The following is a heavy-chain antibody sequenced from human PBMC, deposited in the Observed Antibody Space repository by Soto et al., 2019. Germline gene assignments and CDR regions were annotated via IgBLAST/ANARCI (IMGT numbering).Heavy chain of an antibody. CDR1: GAFSSTYY. D-gene: IGHD2-8*01. Sequence: QVQLQESGPGLVKPSETLSLTCTVSGAFSSTYYWSWIRQPPGKGLEWIGYMNNIGRTNNNPSLKSRVTISLDTSKNQFSLKLSSVIAADTAVYYCARSFCRDAVRCNWFDPWGLGTLVTASS. V-gene: IGHV4-59*01. J-gene: IGHJ5*02. CDR3: ARSFCRDAVRCNWFDP. CDR2: MNNIGRT.